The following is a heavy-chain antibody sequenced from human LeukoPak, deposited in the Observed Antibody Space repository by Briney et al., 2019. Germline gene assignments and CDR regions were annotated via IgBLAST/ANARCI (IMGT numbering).Heavy chain of an antibody. V-gene: IGHV1-69*05. CDR1: GYTFTGYY. Sequence: SVKVSCKASGYTFTGYYMHWVRQAPGQGLEWMGRIIPIFGTANYAQKFQGRVTITTDESTSTAYMELSSPRSEDTAVYYCARSYYDSSGYFQHWGQGTLVTVSS. J-gene: IGHJ1*01. CDR3: ARSYYDSSGYFQH. D-gene: IGHD3-22*01. CDR2: IIPIFGTA.